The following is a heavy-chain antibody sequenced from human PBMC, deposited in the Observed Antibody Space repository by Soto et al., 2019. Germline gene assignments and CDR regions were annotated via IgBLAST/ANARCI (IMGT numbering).Heavy chain of an antibody. J-gene: IGHJ4*02. Sequence: GSLRLSCAASGFTFSSHWMTWVRQAPGKRLEWVANIKQDGSERYYVDPVKGRFSISRDNAENSLYLQMTGLRAEDTAVYYCAREDTYGLYVDYWGQGTLVTVSS. CDR1: GFTFSSHW. D-gene: IGHD5-18*01. CDR3: AREDTYGLYVDY. CDR2: IKQDGSER. V-gene: IGHV3-7*01.